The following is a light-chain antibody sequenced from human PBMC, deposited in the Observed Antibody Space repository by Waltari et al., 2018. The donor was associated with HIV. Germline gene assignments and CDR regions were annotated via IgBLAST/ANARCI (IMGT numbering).Light chain of an antibody. CDR1: SSNIERNY. CDR2: RTI. Sequence: QSVLTQPPSASGTPGQRVTISCSGSSSNIERNYVYWYQQLPGTAPKLLIGRTIHRASGVPDRFSGSKSGTSAALAISGLRSEDEADYYCAAWDDSLSVVVFGGGTKLTVL. V-gene: IGLV1-47*01. CDR3: AAWDDSLSVVV. J-gene: IGLJ2*01.